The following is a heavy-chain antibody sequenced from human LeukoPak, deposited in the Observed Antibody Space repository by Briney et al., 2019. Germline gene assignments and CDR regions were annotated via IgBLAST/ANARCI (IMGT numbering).Heavy chain of an antibody. D-gene: IGHD6-13*01. CDR1: GDSVSSNSAA. J-gene: IGHJ3*02. Sequence: SQTLSLTCAISGDSVSSNSAAWNWIRQYPSRGLEWLGRTYYRSKWYNDYAVSVKSRITINPDTSKNQFSLQLNSVTPEDTAVYYCARDIPYSSSWYREYVGAFDIWGQGTMVTVSS. V-gene: IGHV6-1*01. CDR3: ARDIPYSSSWYREYVGAFDI. CDR2: TYYRSKWYN.